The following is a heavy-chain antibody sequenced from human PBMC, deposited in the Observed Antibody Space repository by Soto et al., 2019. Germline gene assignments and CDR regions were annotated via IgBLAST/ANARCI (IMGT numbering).Heavy chain of an antibody. Sequence: PSETLSLTCTVSGGSISSSSYYWGWIRQPPGKGLEWVGSIYYSGSTYYNPSLKSRVTISVDTSKNQFSLKLSSVTAADTAVYYCARLIGDSAVAYYFDYWGQGTLVTVSS. CDR2: IYYSGST. J-gene: IGHJ4*02. CDR3: ARLIGDSAVAYYFDY. V-gene: IGHV4-39*01. D-gene: IGHD2-15*01. CDR1: GGSISSSSYY.